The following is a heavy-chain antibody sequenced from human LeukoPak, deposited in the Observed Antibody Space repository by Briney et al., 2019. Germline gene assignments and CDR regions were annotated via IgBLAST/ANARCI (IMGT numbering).Heavy chain of an antibody. V-gene: IGHV3-21*01. J-gene: IGHJ3*02. CDR3: ARSTAMVTDAFDI. Sequence: PGGSLRLSCAASGFTFSNYAMSWVRQAPGKGLEWVSSISSSSSYIYYADSVKGRFTISRDNAKNSLYLQMNSLRAEDTAVYYCARSTAMVTDAFDIWGQGTMVTVSS. D-gene: IGHD5-18*01. CDR1: GFTFSNYA. CDR2: ISSSSSYI.